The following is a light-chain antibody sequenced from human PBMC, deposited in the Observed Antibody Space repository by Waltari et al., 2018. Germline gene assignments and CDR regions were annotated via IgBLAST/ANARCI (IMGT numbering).Light chain of an antibody. V-gene: IGLV1-47*01. Sequence: QPVLTQPPSASGTPGQRVTISCSGSSSNIGINSIYWFQQLPGTAPKLLIYRNNQWPSGVPARFSGYKPGTSASLAISGLQSEDEADYYCSTWDDSLGGPVFGGGTKLTVL. CDR2: RNN. J-gene: IGLJ3*02. CDR3: STWDDSLGGPV. CDR1: SSNIGINS.